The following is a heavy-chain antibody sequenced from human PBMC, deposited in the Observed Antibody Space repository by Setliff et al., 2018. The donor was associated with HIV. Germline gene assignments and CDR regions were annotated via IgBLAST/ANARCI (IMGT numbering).Heavy chain of an antibody. CDR2: IYTSGST. D-gene: IGHD2-2*01. J-gene: IGHJ4*02. Sequence: ASETLSLTCTVSGGSISNYYWSWIRQPPGKGLEWIGYIYTSGSTNYNPSLKSRVTISVDTSKNQFSLKLSSVTAADTAVYYCARLDCSSSSGFVDYWGQGTLVTVSS. CDR1: GGSISNYY. V-gene: IGHV4-4*09. CDR3: ARLDCSSSSGFVDY.